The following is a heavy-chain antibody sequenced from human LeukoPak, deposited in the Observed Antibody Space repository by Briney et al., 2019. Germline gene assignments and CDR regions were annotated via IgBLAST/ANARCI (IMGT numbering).Heavy chain of an antibody. J-gene: IGHJ4*02. D-gene: IGHD4-23*01. CDR1: GFTFSSCS. CDR2: ISRSSSTI. Sequence: GGSLRLSCAASGFTFSSCSMNWVRQAPGKGLEWVSYISRSSSTIYYADPVKGRFTISRDNAKNSLYLQMNSLRDEDTAVYYCARDGDGGLGSDYWGQGTLVTV. V-gene: IGHV3-48*02. CDR3: ARDGDGGLGSDY.